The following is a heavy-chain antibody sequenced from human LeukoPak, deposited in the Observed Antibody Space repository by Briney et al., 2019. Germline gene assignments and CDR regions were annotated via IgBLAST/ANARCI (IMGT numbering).Heavy chain of an antibody. CDR2: IRYDGSNK. CDR1: GFPFSSYG. J-gene: IGHJ4*02. CDR3: AKSDTAMVPGYY. Sequence: GSLSLSCAASGFPFSSYGMHWGRQAPGKGLEWVAFIRYDGSNKYYADSVKGRFTISRDNSKNTLYLQMNSLRAEDTAVYYCAKSDTAMVPGYYWGQGTLVTVSS. V-gene: IGHV3-30*02. D-gene: IGHD5-18*01.